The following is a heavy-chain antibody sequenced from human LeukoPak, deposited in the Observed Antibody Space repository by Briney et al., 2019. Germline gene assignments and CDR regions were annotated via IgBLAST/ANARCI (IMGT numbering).Heavy chain of an antibody. J-gene: IGHJ5*02. V-gene: IGHV3-74*01. Sequence: GGSLRLSCTASGFTLSGYWMHWVRQAPGKGLVWVSRIKYDGSITSYADSVKGRFTISRDTAKNTLYLQMNSLRVEDTAVYYCARSDWFDPWGQGTQVTVSS. CDR3: ARSDWFDP. CDR2: IKYDGSIT. CDR1: GFTLSGYW.